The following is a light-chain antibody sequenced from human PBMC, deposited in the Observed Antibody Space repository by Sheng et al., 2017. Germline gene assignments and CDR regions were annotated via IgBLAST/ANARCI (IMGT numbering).Light chain of an antibody. CDR1: QSIGTY. Sequence: DIQMTQSPSSLSASVGDRVTITCRASQSIGTYVNWFQQTPGKAPKLLIYSASSLQSGVPSRFSGSGSGTDFSLTISTLQSEDFATYYCQQSDGSPRTFGGGTKVEIK. CDR2: SAS. J-gene: IGKJ4*01. V-gene: IGKV1-39*01. CDR3: QQSDGSPRT.